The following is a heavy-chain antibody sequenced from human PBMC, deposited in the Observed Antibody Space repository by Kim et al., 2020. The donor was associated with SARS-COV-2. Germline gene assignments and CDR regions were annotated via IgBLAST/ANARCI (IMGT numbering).Heavy chain of an antibody. CDR2: ISYDGSNK. J-gene: IGHJ6*02. CDR3: ARDQSMVRGPADYYYYGMDV. V-gene: IGHV3-30*04. Sequence: GGSRRLSCAASGFTFSSYAMHWVRQAPGKGLEWVAVISYDGSNKYYADSVKGRFTISRDNSKNTLYLQMNSLRAEDTAVYYCARDQSMVRGPADYYYYGMDVWGQGTTVTVSS. CDR1: GFTFSSYA. D-gene: IGHD3-10*01.